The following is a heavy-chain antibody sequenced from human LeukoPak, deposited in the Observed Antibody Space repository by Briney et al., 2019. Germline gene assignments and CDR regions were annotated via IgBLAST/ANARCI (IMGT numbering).Heavy chain of an antibody. V-gene: IGHV3-11*01. CDR2: ISNSGSTI. J-gene: IGHJ6*02. D-gene: IGHD3-10*01. Sequence: PGGSLRLSCAASGFTFSDYYMSWIRQAPGKGLEWVSYISNSGSTIYYADSVKGRFTISRDNAKNSLYLQMNSLRAEDTAVYYCARDQKSGGYEGMDVWGQGTTVTVSS. CDR1: GFTFSDYY. CDR3: ARDQKSGGYEGMDV.